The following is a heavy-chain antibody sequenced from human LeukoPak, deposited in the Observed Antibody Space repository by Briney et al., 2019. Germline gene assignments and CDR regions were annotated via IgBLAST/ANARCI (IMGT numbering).Heavy chain of an antibody. CDR1: GFTFSDYY. J-gene: IGHJ4*02. V-gene: IGHV3-11*06. CDR2: ISSSSSYT. D-gene: IGHD6-13*01. Sequence: GGSLRLSCAASGFTFSDYYMSWIRQAPGKGLEWVSYISSSSSYTNYADSVKGRFTISRDNAKNPLYLQMNSLRAEDTAVYYCARATAYSSSWYNYWGQGTLVTVSS. CDR3: ARATAYSSSWYNY.